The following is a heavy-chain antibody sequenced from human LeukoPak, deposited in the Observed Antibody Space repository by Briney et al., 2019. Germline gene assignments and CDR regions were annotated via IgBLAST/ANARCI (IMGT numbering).Heavy chain of an antibody. D-gene: IGHD3-22*01. CDR3: AGDYYDSSGHHH. V-gene: IGHV3-30*02. CDR2: IRYDGTNI. CDR1: GFTFSNYG. Sequence: PGGSLRLSCAASGFTFSNYGMHWVRQAPGKGLEWVAFIRYDGTNIYYTDSVKGRFIISRDNSKNTLSLQMNSLRAEDTAVYYCAGDYYDSSGHHHWGQGTLVTVSS. J-gene: IGHJ5*02.